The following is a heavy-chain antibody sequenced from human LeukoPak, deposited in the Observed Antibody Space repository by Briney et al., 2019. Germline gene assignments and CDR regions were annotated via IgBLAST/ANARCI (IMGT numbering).Heavy chain of an antibody. Sequence: SETLSLTCAVYGGSFSGYYWSWIRQPPGKGLEWIGDINHNGGTNYNPSLKSRVTISVDTSKSQFSLKLSSVTAADTAVYYCARRGVRDYYMDVWGKGTTVTISS. CDR2: INHNGGT. V-gene: IGHV4-34*01. CDR3: ARRGVRDYYMDV. D-gene: IGHD2-8*01. J-gene: IGHJ6*03. CDR1: GGSFSGYY.